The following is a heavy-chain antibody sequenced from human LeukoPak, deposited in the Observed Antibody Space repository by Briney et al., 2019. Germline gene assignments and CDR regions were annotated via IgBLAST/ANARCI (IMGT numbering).Heavy chain of an antibody. Sequence: GGSLILSCAASGFTFSSYWMHWVRQAPGKGLVWVSLINTDGRRTSEADSVKGRFTISRDNAKNTLYLQINSLRAEDTAVYCCARDPGLRDWGQGTLVTVSS. J-gene: IGHJ4*02. V-gene: IGHV3-74*01. CDR1: GFTFSSYW. CDR2: INTDGRRT. D-gene: IGHD5-12*01. CDR3: ARDPGLRD.